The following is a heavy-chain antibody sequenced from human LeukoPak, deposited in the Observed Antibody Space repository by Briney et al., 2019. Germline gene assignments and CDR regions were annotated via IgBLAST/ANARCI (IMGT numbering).Heavy chain of an antibody. J-gene: IGHJ4*02. D-gene: IGHD4-17*01. CDR3: ARWLTVTPFDY. CDR1: GFTFNTYT. CDR2: ISTDGSST. V-gene: IGHV3-74*01. Sequence: PGGSLRLSCEASGFTFNTYTMAWVRQPPGKGLEWVSRISTDGSSTSYADSVRGRFTMSRDNAKNTLYLQMNSLRAEDTAVYYCARWLTVTPFDYWGQGTLVTVSS.